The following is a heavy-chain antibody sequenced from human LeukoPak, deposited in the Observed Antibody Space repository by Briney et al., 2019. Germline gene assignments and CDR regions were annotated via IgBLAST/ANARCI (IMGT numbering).Heavy chain of an antibody. D-gene: IGHD3-10*01. CDR1: GGSISSGSYY. CDR2: IYTSGST. Sequence: SQTLSLTCTVSGGSISSGSYYWSWIRQPAGKGLEWIGRIYTSGSTDYNPSLKSRVTISVDTSKNQFSLKLSSVTAADTAVYYCATTMVRGVMAAFDIWGQGTMVTVSS. V-gene: IGHV4-61*02. CDR3: ATTMVRGVMAAFDI. J-gene: IGHJ3*02.